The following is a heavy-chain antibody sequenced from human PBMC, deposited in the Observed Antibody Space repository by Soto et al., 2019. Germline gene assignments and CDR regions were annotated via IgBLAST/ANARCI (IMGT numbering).Heavy chain of an antibody. Sequence: GGSLRLSCAASGFAFSTYWVHWVRQAPGKGLVWVSRINSDGSGTSYADSVKGRFTISRDNAKNTLYLQMNSLRAEDTAFYYCARDRASSSWYYDYWGQGTLVTVSS. V-gene: IGHV3-74*01. CDR2: INSDGSGT. D-gene: IGHD6-13*01. CDR3: ARDRASSSWYYDY. J-gene: IGHJ4*02. CDR1: GFAFSTYW.